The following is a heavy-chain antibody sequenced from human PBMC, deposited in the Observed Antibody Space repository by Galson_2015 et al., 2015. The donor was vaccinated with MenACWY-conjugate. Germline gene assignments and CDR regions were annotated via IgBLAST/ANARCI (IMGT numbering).Heavy chain of an antibody. Sequence: SLRLSCAASGFTFSSYGMHWVRQAPGKGLEWVAVISYDGSNKYYADSVKGRFTISRDNSKNTLYLQMNSLRAEDTAVYYCAKAHDYGDGDYSFASWGQGPLVTVSS. CDR3: AKAHDYGDGDYSFAS. J-gene: IGHJ4*02. CDR1: GFTFSSYG. D-gene: IGHD4-17*01. CDR2: ISYDGSNK. V-gene: IGHV3-30*18.